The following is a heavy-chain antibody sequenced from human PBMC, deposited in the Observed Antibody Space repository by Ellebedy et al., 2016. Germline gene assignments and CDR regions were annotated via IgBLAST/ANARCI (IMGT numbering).Heavy chain of an antibody. Sequence: GESLKISCAASGFTVSSNYMSWVRQAPGKGLEWVSVIYSGGGTYYADSVKGRFTISRDNSKNTLYLQMNSLRAEDTAVYFCARAYGGGFDYWGQGTLVTVSS. D-gene: IGHD4-17*01. CDR3: ARAYGGGFDY. J-gene: IGHJ4*02. CDR1: GFTVSSNY. CDR2: IYSGGGT. V-gene: IGHV3-66*01.